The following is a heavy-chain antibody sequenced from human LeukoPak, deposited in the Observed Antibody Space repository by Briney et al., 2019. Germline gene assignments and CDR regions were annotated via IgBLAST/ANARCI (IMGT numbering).Heavy chain of an antibody. Sequence: PGGSLRLSCAASGFTFNVYSMNWVRQAPGKGLEWVSSISSNGKYIYYADSMRGRFTVSRDNAKNSLFLQLNSLRAEDTAVYYCARDSSDFDYWGQGTLVTVSS. CDR3: ARDSSDFDY. V-gene: IGHV3-21*01. D-gene: IGHD3-22*01. J-gene: IGHJ4*02. CDR1: GFTFNVYS. CDR2: ISSNGKYI.